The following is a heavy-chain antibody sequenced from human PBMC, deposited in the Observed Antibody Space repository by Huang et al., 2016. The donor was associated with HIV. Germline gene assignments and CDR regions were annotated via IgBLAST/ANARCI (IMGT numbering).Heavy chain of an antibody. Sequence: EVQLVESGGQLVKSGRSLRLACVASGFTFKEDWMSWVRQVAGRGVGGVGSIKSKGDGWTTDYAAPVKCRFVLSRDDSRNMVYLHMNSLKTEDTAVYYCNKEKYSSDWYRQPRLENDALEIWGQGTMVTVSS. D-gene: IGHD6-19*01. V-gene: IGHV3-15*01. J-gene: IGHJ3*02. CDR1: GFTFKEDW. CDR3: NKEKYSSDWYRQPRLENDALEI. CDR2: IKSKGDGWTT.